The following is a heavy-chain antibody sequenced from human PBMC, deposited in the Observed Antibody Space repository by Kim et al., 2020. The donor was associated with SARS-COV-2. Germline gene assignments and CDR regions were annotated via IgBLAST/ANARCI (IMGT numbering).Heavy chain of an antibody. V-gene: IGHV3-33*01. CDR3: SRQGAHYYGMDV. CDR2: IWYDGSNK. D-gene: IGHD3-16*01. Sequence: GSLRLSCAASGFTFSSYGMHWVRQAPGKGLEWVAVIWYDGSNKYLADSVKGRFTISRDNSKNTLYLQMSSLRAEDTAVYYCSRQGAHYYGMDVWGQGTTVTVSS. J-gene: IGHJ6*02. CDR1: GFTFSSYG.